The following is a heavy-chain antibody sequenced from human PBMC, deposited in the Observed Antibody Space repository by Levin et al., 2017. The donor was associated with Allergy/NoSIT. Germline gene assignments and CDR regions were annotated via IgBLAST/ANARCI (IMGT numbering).Heavy chain of an antibody. CDR3: AKDAIRGSDQPYYFDY. J-gene: IGHJ4*02. CDR1: GFTFNNYA. CDR2: IINSGVGT. D-gene: IGHD6-19*01. Sequence: RTGGSLRLSCAASGFTFNNYAMSWVRQAPGKGLEWVSAIINSGVGTYYADSVKGRFTISRDNSKNTMYLQMNSLRAKDTAVYFCAKDAIRGSDQPYYFDYWGQGTLVTASS. V-gene: IGHV3-23*01.